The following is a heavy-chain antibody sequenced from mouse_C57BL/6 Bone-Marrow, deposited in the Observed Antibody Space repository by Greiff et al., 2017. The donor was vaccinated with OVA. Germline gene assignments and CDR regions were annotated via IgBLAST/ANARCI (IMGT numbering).Heavy chain of an antibody. Sequence: VQLQQSGPELVKPGASVKISCKASGYSFTDYNMNWVKQRYGKSLVWIGVIIPNYGTTSYHQKFKGQATLTVDQSSSTAYMQLNSLTSEDAAVYYCARRGYDYEAWFAYWGQGTLVTVSA. J-gene: IGHJ3*01. CDR2: IIPNYGTT. CDR1: GYSFTDYN. CDR3: ARRGYDYEAWFAY. V-gene: IGHV1-39*01. D-gene: IGHD2-4*01.